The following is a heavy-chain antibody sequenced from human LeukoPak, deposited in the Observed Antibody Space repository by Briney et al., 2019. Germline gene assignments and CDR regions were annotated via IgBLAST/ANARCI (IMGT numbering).Heavy chain of an antibody. J-gene: IGHJ4*02. D-gene: IGHD4-11*01. CDR1: GFTFSSYW. Sequence: GGSLRLSCAASGFTFSSYWMHWVRQAPGKGLVWVSRINSDGSSSSYADSVKGRFTISRDNAKSTLYLQMNSLRAEDTAVYYCARGEDYIKFDYWGQGTLVTVSS. CDR2: INSDGSSS. V-gene: IGHV3-74*01. CDR3: ARGEDYIKFDY.